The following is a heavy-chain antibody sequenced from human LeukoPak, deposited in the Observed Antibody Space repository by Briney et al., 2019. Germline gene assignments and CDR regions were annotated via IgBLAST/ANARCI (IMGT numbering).Heavy chain of an antibody. J-gene: IGHJ3*02. CDR2: ISSSSSYI. Sequence: GGSLRLSCAASGFTFSSYSMNWVRQAPGKGLEWVSSISSSSSYIYYADSVKGRFTISRDNAKNSLYLQMNSLRAEDTAVYYCARRVDYAHAFDIWGQGTMVTVSS. D-gene: IGHD4-17*01. CDR3: ARRVDYAHAFDI. CDR1: GFTFSSYS. V-gene: IGHV3-21*01.